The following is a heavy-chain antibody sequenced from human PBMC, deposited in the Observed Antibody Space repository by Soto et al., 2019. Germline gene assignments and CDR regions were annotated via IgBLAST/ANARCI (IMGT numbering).Heavy chain of an antibody. CDR1: GGTFSSYA. CDR3: ARSTVTTHLYYYGMDV. J-gene: IGHJ6*02. D-gene: IGHD4-4*01. CDR2: IIPIFGTA. V-gene: IGHV1-69*13. Sequence: ASVKVSCKASGGTFSSYAISWVRQAPGQGLEWMGGIIPIFGTANYAQKFQGRVTITADESTSTAYMELSSLRSEDTAVYYCARSTVTTHLYYYGMDVWGQGTTVTVSS.